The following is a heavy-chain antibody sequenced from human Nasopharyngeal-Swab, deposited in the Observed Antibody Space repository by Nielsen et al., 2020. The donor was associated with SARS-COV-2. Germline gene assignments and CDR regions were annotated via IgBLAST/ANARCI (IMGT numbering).Heavy chain of an antibody. J-gene: IGHJ5*02. Sequence: SETLSLTCTVSGGSISSGSYYWSWIRQPAGKGLDWIGLIYTSGSTNYNPSLKSRVTISVDTSKNQFSLKLSSVTAADTAVYYCARDIRRTIFGVVITGGWFDPWGQGTLVTVSS. CDR1: GGSISSGSYY. D-gene: IGHD3-3*01. CDR2: IYTSGST. V-gene: IGHV4-61*02. CDR3: ARDIRRTIFGVVITGGWFDP.